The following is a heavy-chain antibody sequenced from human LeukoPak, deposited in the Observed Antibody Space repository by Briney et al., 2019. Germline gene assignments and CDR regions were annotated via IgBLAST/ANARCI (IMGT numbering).Heavy chain of an antibody. J-gene: IGHJ4*02. CDR3: ARERRDYYDSSGYYYEY. CDR2: IYSGGST. V-gene: IGHV3-53*01. D-gene: IGHD3-22*01. Sequence: GGSLRLSCAASGFTVSSNYMSWVRQAPGKGLEWVSVIYSGGSTYYADSVKGRFTISRDNSKNTLYLQMNSLRAEDTAVYYCARERRDYYDSSGYYYEYWGQGTLVTVSS. CDR1: GFTVSSNY.